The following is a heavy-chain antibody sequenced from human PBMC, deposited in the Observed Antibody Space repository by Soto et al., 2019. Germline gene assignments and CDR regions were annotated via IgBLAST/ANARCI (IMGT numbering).Heavy chain of an antibody. CDR2: ISSSGSTI. CDR1: GFTFSSYE. Sequence: GGSLSLSCAASGFTFSSYEMNWVRQAPGKGLEWVSYISSSGSTIYYADSVKGRFTSTRDNAKNSLYLQMNSLRAEDPAVYYCAREASYYDFWIGYSSRVGYGMDVWGQGTTVTVSS. V-gene: IGHV3-48*03. D-gene: IGHD3-3*01. J-gene: IGHJ6*02. CDR3: AREASYYDFWIGYSSRVGYGMDV.